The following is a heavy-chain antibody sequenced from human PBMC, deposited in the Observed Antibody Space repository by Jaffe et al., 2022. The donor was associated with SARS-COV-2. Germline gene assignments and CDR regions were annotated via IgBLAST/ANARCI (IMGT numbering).Heavy chain of an antibody. D-gene: IGHD1-20*01. CDR2: IFYSGTT. V-gene: IGHV4-39*01. J-gene: IGHJ4*02. CDR1: GASISGTSYY. Sequence: QLQLQESGPGLVRPSETLSLTCTVSGASISGTSYYWGWIRQPPGKGLEWIANIFYSGTTYYNPSLKSRVTISVDTSKNQFSLKVTSMTAADTGVYYCARLNWNDAYWGQGTLVTVSS. CDR3: ARLNWNDAY.